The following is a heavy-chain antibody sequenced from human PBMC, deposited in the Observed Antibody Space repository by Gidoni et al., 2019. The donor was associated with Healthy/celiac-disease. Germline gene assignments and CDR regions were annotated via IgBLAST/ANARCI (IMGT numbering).Heavy chain of an antibody. D-gene: IGHD1-26*01. CDR2: IWYDGSNK. Sequence: QVQLVESVGGVVQPGRSLSLYCAASGFTFRRYGMHWGRRAPGKGRGWVAVIWYDGSNKDYADSVKGRFTISRDNSKNTLYLQMNSLRAEDTAVYYCARDRSGSYSGEYYYYYYGMDVWGQGTTVTVSS. V-gene: IGHV3-33*01. J-gene: IGHJ6*02. CDR1: GFTFRRYG. CDR3: ARDRSGSYSGEYYYYYYGMDV.